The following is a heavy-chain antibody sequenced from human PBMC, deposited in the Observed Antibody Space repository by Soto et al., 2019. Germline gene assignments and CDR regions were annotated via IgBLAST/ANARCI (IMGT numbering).Heavy chain of an antibody. CDR2: INGGNGNT. Sequence: ASVKVSCKASGYTFTTYAMHWVRQAPGQRLEWMGWINGGNGNTKYSQNFQGRVTITRDTSASTAYIELSSLRSEDTAVYYCARDSLYSSSWFYGMDVCGQGPTVTVYS. D-gene: IGHD6-13*01. J-gene: IGHJ6*02. CDR1: GYTFTTYA. V-gene: IGHV1-3*01. CDR3: ARDSLYSSSWFYGMDV.